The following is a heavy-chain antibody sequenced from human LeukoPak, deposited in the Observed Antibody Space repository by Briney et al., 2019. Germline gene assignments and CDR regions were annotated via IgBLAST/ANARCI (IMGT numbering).Heavy chain of an antibody. D-gene: IGHD4-17*01. CDR3: ARPAFGYGDSAYWYFDL. V-gene: IGHV4-39*01. J-gene: IGHJ2*01. CDR1: GGSISSSSYY. CDR2: IYYSGST. Sequence: SETPSLTCTVSGGSISSSSYYWGWIRQPPGKGLEWIGSIYYSGSTYYNPSLKSRVTISVDTSKNQFSLKLSSVTAADTAVYYCARPAFGYGDSAYWYFDLWGRGTLVTVSS.